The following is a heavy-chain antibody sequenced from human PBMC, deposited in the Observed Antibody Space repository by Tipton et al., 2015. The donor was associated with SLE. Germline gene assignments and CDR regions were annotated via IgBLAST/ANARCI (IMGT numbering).Heavy chain of an antibody. D-gene: IGHD5-24*01. CDR1: GFTFSSYW. J-gene: IGHJ4*02. CDR3: ARDEGQGQFNF. Sequence: GSLRLSCAASGFTFSSYWMNWVRQAPGKGLEWVAIIKQDGSQKYYVDSVKARFTISRDNAKNSLYLQMNNLRAEDTAVYYCARDEGQGQFNFWGQGTLVTVSS. CDR2: IKQDGSQK. V-gene: IGHV3-7*01.